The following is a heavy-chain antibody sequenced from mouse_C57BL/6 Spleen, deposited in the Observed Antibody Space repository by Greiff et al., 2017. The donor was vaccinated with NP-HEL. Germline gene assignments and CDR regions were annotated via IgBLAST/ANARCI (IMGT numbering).Heavy chain of an antibody. V-gene: IGHV5-4*01. CDR1: GFTFSSYA. J-gene: IGHJ2*01. CDR3: ARDHDYDYFDY. CDR2: ISDGGSYT. Sequence: EVKVVESGGGLVKPGGSLKLSCAASGFTFSSYAMSWVRQTPEKRLEWVATISDGGSYTYYPDNVKGRFTISRDNAKNNLYLQMSHLKSEDTAMYYCARDHDYDYFDYWGQGTTLTVSS. D-gene: IGHD2-4*01.